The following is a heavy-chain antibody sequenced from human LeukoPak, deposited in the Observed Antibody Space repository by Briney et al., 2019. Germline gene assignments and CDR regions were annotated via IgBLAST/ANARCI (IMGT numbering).Heavy chain of an antibody. V-gene: IGHV1-69*13. CDR2: IIPIFGTA. CDR3: ARQKLPRFLEWLLPQYNWFDP. J-gene: IGHJ5*02. D-gene: IGHD3-3*01. Sequence: SVKVSCTASGGTFSSYAISWVRQAPGQGLEWMGGIIPIFGTANYAQKFQGRVTITADESTSTAYMELRSLRSDDTAVYYCARQKLPRFLEWLLPQYNWFDPWGQGTLVTVSS. CDR1: GGTFSSYA.